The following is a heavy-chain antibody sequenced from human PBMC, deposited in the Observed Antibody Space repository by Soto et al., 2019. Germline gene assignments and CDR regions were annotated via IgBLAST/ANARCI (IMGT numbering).Heavy chain of an antibody. CDR1: AFTCSSYY. V-gene: IGHV3-13*01. CDR2: IGTAGDT. D-gene: IGHD3-3*01. CDR3: ARARGRSGYYYMDV. Sequence: ASLRLSCVASAFTCSSYYMHWVRQVTGKGLEWVSAIGTAGDTYYPGSVKGRFTISRENAKNSLYLQMNSLRAEDTAVYHCARARGRSGYYYMDVWGKGTTVTVSS. J-gene: IGHJ6*03.